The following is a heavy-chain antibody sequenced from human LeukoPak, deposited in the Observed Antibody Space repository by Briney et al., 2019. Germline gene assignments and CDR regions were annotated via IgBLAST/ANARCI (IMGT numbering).Heavy chain of an antibody. J-gene: IGHJ4*02. D-gene: IGHD3-10*01. Sequence: AASVKVSCKASGGTFSSYAISWVRQAPGQGLEWMGGIIPIFGTANYAQKFQGRVTITADESTSTAYMELSSLRSEDTAVYYCARDRGYYGSGFFDYWGQGTLVTVSS. CDR3: ARDRGYYGSGFFDY. CDR1: GGTFSSYA. V-gene: IGHV1-69*01. CDR2: IIPIFGTA.